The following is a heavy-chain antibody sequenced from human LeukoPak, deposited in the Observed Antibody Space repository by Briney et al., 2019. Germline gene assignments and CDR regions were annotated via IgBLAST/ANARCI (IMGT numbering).Heavy chain of an antibody. V-gene: IGHV4-59*08. D-gene: IGHD6-19*01. Sequence: SETLSLTCTVSGGSISSYYWSWIRQPPGKGLEWIGYIYYTGSTNYNPSLKSRVTISVDTSKNQFSLKLSAVTAADTAVYYCARPGVSGGWTTDAIDIWGQGTMVTVSS. J-gene: IGHJ3*02. CDR2: IYYTGST. CDR3: ARPGVSGGWTTDAIDI. CDR1: GGSISSYY.